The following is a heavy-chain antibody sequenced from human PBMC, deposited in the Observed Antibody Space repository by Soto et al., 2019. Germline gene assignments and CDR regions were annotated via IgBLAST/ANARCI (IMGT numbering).Heavy chain of an antibody. V-gene: IGHV4-61*01. CDR1: GGSVSSGSYY. J-gene: IGHJ4*02. Sequence: QVQLQESGPGLVKPSETLSLTCTVSGGSVSSGSYYWSWIRQPPGKGLEWIGFFYYSVTTNYNPSLKSRVTISVDRSKNQFSLKLSSVTAADAAVYYCARGGENFCGNPIFDYCGQGTLVTVSS. CDR3: ARGGENFCGNPIFDY. CDR2: FYYSVTT. D-gene: IGHD1-26*01.